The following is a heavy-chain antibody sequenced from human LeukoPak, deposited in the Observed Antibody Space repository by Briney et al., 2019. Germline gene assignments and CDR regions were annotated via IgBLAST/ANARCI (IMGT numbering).Heavy chain of an antibody. CDR3: ARHPYSSGWDLDY. Sequence: GESLKISCKGSGYSFTSYWIGWVRQMPGKGLEWMGIIYPGDSDTRYSPSFQGQVTISVDKSINTAYLQWGSLKASDTAMYYCARHPYSSGWDLDYWGQGTLVTVSS. D-gene: IGHD6-19*01. J-gene: IGHJ4*02. CDR2: IYPGDSDT. CDR1: GYSFTSYW. V-gene: IGHV5-51*01.